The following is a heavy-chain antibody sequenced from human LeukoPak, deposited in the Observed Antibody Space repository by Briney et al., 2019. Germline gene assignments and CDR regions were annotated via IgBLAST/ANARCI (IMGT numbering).Heavy chain of an antibody. CDR2: IKEDGNEE. J-gene: IGHJ6*03. D-gene: IGHD2-2*01. V-gene: IGHV3-7*01. CDR1: GFTFSIYW. Sequence: GGSLRLSCAASGFTFSIYWMSWVRQAPGKGLEWVANIKEDGNEEYYVDSVKGRFTISRDNAKNSLYLQMNSLRAEDMAVYYCARDHLVVVPTATGDYYYYYMDVWGKGTTVTVSS. CDR3: ARDHLVVVPTATGDYYYYYMDV.